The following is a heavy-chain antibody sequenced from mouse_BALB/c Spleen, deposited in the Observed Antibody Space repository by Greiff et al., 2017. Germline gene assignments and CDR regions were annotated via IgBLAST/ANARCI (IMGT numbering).Heavy chain of an antibody. D-gene: IGHD2-3*01. CDR1: GYAFTNYL. J-gene: IGHJ3*01. V-gene: IGHV1-54*01. Sequence: QVHVKQSGAELVRPGTSVKVSCKASGYAFTNYLIEWVKQRPGQGLEWIGVINPGSGGTNYNEKFKGKATLTADKSSSTAYMQLSSLTSDDSAVYFCAREDGYYAWFAYWGQGTLVTVSA. CDR3: AREDGYYAWFAY. CDR2: INPGSGGT.